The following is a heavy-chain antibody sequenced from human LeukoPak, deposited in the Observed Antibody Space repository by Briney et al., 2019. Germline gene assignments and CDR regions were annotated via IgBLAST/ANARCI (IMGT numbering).Heavy chain of an antibody. CDR3: AREAMAFDY. Sequence: GGSLRLSCAASGFTFSSNAMSWVRQAPGRGLEWVSSISSSSSYIYYADSVKGRFTISRDNAKNSLYLQMNSLRAEDTAVYYCAREAMAFDYWGQGTLVTVSS. D-gene: IGHD5-24*01. CDR2: ISSSSSYI. J-gene: IGHJ4*02. CDR1: GFTFSSNA. V-gene: IGHV3-21*01.